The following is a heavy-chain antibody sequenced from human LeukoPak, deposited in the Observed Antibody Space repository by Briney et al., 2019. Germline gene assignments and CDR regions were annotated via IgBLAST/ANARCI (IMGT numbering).Heavy chain of an antibody. CDR2: IFYSGET. D-gene: IGHD2/OR15-2a*01. J-gene: IGHJ3*02. Sequence: SETLSLTCTVSGGSISSSSYYWAWIRQPPGKGLEWIGNIFYSGETYYNPSLESRVTISIDTTRNQFSLRVASVTAADTAMYYCARPQLSAPEDAFDIWGRGTMVTVSS. CDR3: ARPQLSAPEDAFDI. V-gene: IGHV4-39*01. CDR1: GGSISSSSYY.